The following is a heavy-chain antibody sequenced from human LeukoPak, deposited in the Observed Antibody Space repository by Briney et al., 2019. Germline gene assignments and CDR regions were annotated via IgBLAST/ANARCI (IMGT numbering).Heavy chain of an antibody. CDR3: ARRLGYCSSTSCYREGNWFDP. CDR1: GYSISSGYY. CDR2: IYHSGST. D-gene: IGHD2-2*02. J-gene: IGHJ5*02. Sequence: SETLSLTCAVSGYSISSGYYWGWIRQPPGKGLEWIGSIYHSGSTYYNPSLKSRVTISVDTSKNQFSLKLSSVTAADTAVYYCARRLGYCSSTSCYREGNWFDPWGQGTLVTVSP. V-gene: IGHV4-38-2*01.